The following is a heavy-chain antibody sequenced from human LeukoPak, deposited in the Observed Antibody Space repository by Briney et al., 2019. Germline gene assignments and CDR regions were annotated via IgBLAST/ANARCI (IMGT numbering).Heavy chain of an antibody. D-gene: IGHD2-15*01. CDR3: ATDPGYCRGGGCYKSSFGS. Sequence: GGSLRLSCAASGFSVSNKYMTWVRQAPGKGLEWVSVIYSGGGTYYADFVRGRFTISRDSSNNTLYLQMNSLRVEDTAIYYCATDPGYCRGGGCYKSSFGSWGQGTLVTVSS. CDR1: GFSVSNKY. V-gene: IGHV3-53*01. J-gene: IGHJ5*02. CDR2: IYSGGGT.